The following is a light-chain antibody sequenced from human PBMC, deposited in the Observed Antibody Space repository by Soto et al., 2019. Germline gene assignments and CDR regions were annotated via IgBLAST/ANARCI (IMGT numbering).Light chain of an antibody. Sequence: EIVLTQSPGTLSLSPGERATLSCRPSQSVTRNSVAWYQQRPGQAPRLLIYDASTRATGIPDRFSGSGSGTDFTLTISSLQSEDFAVYYCQQYNSWPLTFGGGTKVDIK. J-gene: IGKJ4*01. CDR2: DAS. CDR1: QSVTRNS. V-gene: IGKV3-20*01. CDR3: QQYNSWPLT.